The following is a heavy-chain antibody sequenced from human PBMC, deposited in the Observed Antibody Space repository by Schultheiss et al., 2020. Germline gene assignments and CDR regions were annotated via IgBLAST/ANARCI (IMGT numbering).Heavy chain of an antibody. Sequence: WGSLRLSCAASGFTFSSYSMNWVRQAPGKGLEWVSSISSSSSYIYYADSVKGRFTISRDNSKNTLYLQMNSLRAEDTAVYYCVREHWSDAPPINWGQGTLVTVSS. J-gene: IGHJ4*02. CDR1: GFTFSSYS. V-gene: IGHV3-21*01. D-gene: IGHD1-1*01. CDR2: ISSSSSYI. CDR3: VREHWSDAPPIN.